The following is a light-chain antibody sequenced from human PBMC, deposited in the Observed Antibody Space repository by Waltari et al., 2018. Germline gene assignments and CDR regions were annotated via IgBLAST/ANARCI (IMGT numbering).Light chain of an antibody. V-gene: IGKV1-33*01. J-gene: IGKJ4*01. CDR3: QQHDNLPSFT. CDR2: DAS. Sequence: DIQMTQSPSSLSASVGDRVTITCQASEDIRTYLNWYQQKPWKAPKLLIYDASNLETGVPSRFSGSGSGTDFTLTISSLQPEDLATYYCQQHDNLPSFTFGGGTKVEI. CDR1: EDIRTY.